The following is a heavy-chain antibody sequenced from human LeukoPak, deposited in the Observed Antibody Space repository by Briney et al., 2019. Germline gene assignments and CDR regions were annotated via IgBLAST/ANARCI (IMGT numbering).Heavy chain of an antibody. D-gene: IGHD6-13*01. CDR3: ARDPLRSTWSTYYNALDV. Sequence: ASMKVSCKASGCRFTSYAINWVRHAPGQGLEWMGWISAYNGNTDYAQKFQGRVTMTTDTSTSTAYMELRSLTSDDTAVYYCARDPLRSTWSTYYNALDVWGQGTTVTVSS. V-gene: IGHV1-18*01. CDR2: ISAYNGNT. CDR1: GCRFTSYA. J-gene: IGHJ6*02.